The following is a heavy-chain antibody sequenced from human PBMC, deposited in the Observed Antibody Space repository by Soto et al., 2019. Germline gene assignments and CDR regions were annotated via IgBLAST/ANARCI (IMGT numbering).Heavy chain of an antibody. D-gene: IGHD3-9*01. J-gene: IGHJ5*02. CDR1: GGSITSNW. CDR2: IHHSGSF. CDR3: VRNDWYRFDP. Sequence: QVQLQESGPGLVNPSGTLSLTCAVSGGSITSNWWSWVRQPPGKGLEWIGEIHHSGSFNYNPSLRSQVTISIDKSKNQLSLNLTSVPAADTAVHYCVRNDWYRFDPWGQGTLVTVSS. V-gene: IGHV4-4*02.